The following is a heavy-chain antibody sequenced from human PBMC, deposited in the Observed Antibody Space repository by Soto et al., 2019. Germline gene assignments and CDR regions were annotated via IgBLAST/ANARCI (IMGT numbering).Heavy chain of an antibody. CDR3: ANRLGSF. CDR2: THHSGST. CDR1: GGSFSTYY. D-gene: IGHD3-16*01. Sequence: QVQLQQWGTGLLKPSETLSLTCAVYGGSFSTYYWACIRQPPGKGLEWIGETHHSGSTTYSPSLMSRVSISIDTSRNQFSLKLRAVTAADTGVYYCANRLGSFWGQGTLVTVSS. J-gene: IGHJ4*02. V-gene: IGHV4-34*01.